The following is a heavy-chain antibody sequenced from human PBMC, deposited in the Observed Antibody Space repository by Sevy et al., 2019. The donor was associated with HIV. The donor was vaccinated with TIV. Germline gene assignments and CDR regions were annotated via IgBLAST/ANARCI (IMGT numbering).Heavy chain of an antibody. D-gene: IGHD3-22*01. J-gene: IGHJ4*02. CDR1: AFTFSSYA. Sequence: GGSLRLSCAASAFTFSSYAMHWVRQAPDKGLEWVAVISYDGSNKYYADSVKGRFTISRDNSKNTLYLQMNSLRAEDTAVYYCARDQYYDSSGSPYFDYWGQGTLVTVSS. V-gene: IGHV3-30-3*01. CDR3: ARDQYYDSSGSPYFDY. CDR2: ISYDGSNK.